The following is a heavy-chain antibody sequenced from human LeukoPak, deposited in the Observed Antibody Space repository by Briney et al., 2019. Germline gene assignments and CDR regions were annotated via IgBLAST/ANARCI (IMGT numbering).Heavy chain of an antibody. CDR3: ARDASNSRSSWNSGYIYYYGMDV. CDR2: ISADNGNT. CDR1: GYTFTSYG. D-gene: IGHD6-13*01. J-gene: IGHJ6*02. V-gene: IGHV1-18*01. Sequence: ASVKVSFKASGYTFTSYGITWVRQAPGQGLEWMGWISADNGNTNYAQNLQGRVSMTTDTSTSAAYMELRSLRSDDTAVYYCARDASNSRSSWNSGYIYYYGMDVWGQGTTVTVSS.